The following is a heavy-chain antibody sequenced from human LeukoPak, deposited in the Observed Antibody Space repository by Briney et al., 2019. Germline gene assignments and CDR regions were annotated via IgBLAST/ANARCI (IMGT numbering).Heavy chain of an antibody. CDR1: GGSISSYY. V-gene: IGHV4-59*08. J-gene: IGHJ4*02. CDR2: IFYSGST. CDR3: ARTNPSFDY. Sequence: SETLSLTCTVSGGSISSYYWSWIRQPPGQGLEWIGYIFYSGSTNYTPSLKSRVTISVDTSNNQVSLKLRSVTAADTAVYYCARTNPSFDYWGQGALVTVSS.